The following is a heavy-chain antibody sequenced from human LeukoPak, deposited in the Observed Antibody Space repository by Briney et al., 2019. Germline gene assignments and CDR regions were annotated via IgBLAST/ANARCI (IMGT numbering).Heavy chain of an antibody. J-gene: IGHJ4*02. D-gene: IGHD2-8*02. CDR1: GFTFSSYG. V-gene: IGHV3-23*01. CDR2: ISGSGGST. Sequence: GGSLRLSCAASGFTFSSYGMIWVRQAPGKGLEWVSGISGSGGSTYLADSVKGGFTISRDNSKNTLYLQMNSLRAEDTAIYYCATYRQVLLPFESWGQGTLVTVSS. CDR3: ATYRQVLLPFES.